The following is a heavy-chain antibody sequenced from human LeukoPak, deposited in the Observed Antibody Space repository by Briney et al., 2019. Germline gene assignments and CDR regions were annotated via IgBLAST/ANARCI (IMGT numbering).Heavy chain of an antibody. CDR3: ARDASGYYYSGTYYNVYMDV. CDR2: FYTCGKT. CDR1: VRSLSRYY. D-gene: IGHD3-10*01. V-gene: IGHV4-4*07. Sequence: SETLSLTRTVSVRSLSRYYWRWIPLTAGKGLEWIERFYTCGKTNYNPSRKGRLNLSLDTSKNQFSLNLSSMTAADTAVYYCARDASGYYYSGTYYNVYMDVWGKGTTVSISS. J-gene: IGHJ6*03.